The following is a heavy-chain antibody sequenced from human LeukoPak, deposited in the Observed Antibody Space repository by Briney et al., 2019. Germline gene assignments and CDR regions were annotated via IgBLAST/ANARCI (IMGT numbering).Heavy chain of an antibody. CDR1: GFTFSSYS. V-gene: IGHV3-21*01. CDR3: AREQWPNWFDP. CDR2: ISSSSSYI. J-gene: IGHJ5*02. Sequence: GGSLRLSCVASGFTFSSYSMNWVRQAPGKGLEWVSSISSSSSYIYYADSVKGRFTISRDNAKNSLYLQMNSLRAEDTAVYYCAREQWPNWFDPWGQGTLVTVSS. D-gene: IGHD6-19*01.